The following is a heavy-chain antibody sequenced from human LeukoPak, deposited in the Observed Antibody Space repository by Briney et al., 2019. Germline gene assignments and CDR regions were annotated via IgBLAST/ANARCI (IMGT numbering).Heavy chain of an antibody. Sequence: GGSLRLSCTASGFTLGSHDMHWVRQIPGQGLEWVAAVSSGFHAFFADSVQRRFTVSREDARNSLNLQISSLRAGDPAVYYCVREARGYHYTYFDYGGQGTRVTVSS. CDR3: VREARGYHYTYFDY. V-gene: IGHV3-13*01. CDR2: VSSGFHA. D-gene: IGHD5-18*01. CDR1: GFTLGSHD. J-gene: IGHJ4*02.